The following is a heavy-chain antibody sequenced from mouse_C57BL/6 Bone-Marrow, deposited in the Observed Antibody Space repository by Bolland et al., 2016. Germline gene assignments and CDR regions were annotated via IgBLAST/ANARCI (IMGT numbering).Heavy chain of an antibody. Sequence: PSNGGTNYNEKFKSKATLTVDKSSSTAYMQLSSLTSEDSAVYSCARDSYYGSSYYYWGQGTLV. CDR2: PSNGGT. CDR3: ARDSYYGSSYYY. V-gene: IGHV1-53*01. J-gene: IGHJ3*01. D-gene: IGHD1-1*01.